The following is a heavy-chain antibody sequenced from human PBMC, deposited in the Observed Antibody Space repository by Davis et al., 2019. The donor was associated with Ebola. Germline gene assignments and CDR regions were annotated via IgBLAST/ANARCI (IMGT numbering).Heavy chain of an antibody. CDR3: VNPYTEYRNSGNWIDP. V-gene: IGHV3-23*01. D-gene: IGHD6-6*01. J-gene: IGHJ5*02. CDR2: INGVGGRT. CDR1: GFTFSGYA. Sequence: GASLKISCAASGFTFSGYAMCWVRQAPGKGLEWVSSINGVGGRTFYADSVKGRFTISRDNSKNTLYLQMNSLRAEDTAVYYCVNPYTEYRNSGNWIDPWGQGTMVTVSS.